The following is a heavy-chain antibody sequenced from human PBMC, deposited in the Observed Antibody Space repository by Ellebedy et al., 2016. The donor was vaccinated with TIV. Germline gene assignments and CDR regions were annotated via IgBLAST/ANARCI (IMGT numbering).Heavy chain of an antibody. V-gene: IGHV3-23*01. CDR3: AKDMVFGDGKWEIDV. D-gene: IGHD1-26*01. CDR1: GFTFSGYA. J-gene: IGHJ6*02. Sequence: PGGSLRLSCVASGFTFSGYAMSWVHQAPGKGLEWVSGINNGGRTTSYADSVKGRFTISRDNSRRTLYLQMNSLRAEDSAVYYCAKDMVFGDGKWEIDVWGQGTTVTVSS. CDR2: INNGGRTT.